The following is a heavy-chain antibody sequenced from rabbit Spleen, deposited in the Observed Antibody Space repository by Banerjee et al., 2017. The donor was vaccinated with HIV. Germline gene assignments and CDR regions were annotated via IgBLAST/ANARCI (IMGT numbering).Heavy chain of an antibody. CDR2: IDVGSSGFT. CDR1: GFSFSENVY. CDR3: ARDAATSFSSYGMDL. Sequence: QSLEESGGDLVKPGASLTLTCTASGFSFSENVYMCWVRQAPGKGLEWIGCIDVGSSGFTYFANWAKGRFTISKTSSTTVTLQMTSLTAADTATYFCARDAATSFSSYGMDLWGPGTLVTVS. J-gene: IGHJ6*01. D-gene: IGHD8-1*01. V-gene: IGHV1S40*01.